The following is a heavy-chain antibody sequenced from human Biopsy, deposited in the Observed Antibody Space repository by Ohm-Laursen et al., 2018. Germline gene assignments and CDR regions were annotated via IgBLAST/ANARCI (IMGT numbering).Heavy chain of an antibody. CDR2: IYYSGNT. CDR1: GGSINNFY. V-gene: IGHV4-59*01. CDR3: ARVRVWADSEGAFDP. Sequence: SETLSLTCIVSGGSINNFYWSWIRQPPGKGLEWIGIIYYSGNTKYNPPLKSRVTISVDTFRNQFSLKLSSVTAADTAVYYCARVRVWADSEGAFDPWGQGTMVTVSS. J-gene: IGHJ3*01. D-gene: IGHD1-26*01.